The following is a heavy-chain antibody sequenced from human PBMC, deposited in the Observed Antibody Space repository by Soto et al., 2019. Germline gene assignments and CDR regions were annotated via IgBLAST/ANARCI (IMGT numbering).Heavy chain of an antibody. J-gene: IGHJ4*02. D-gene: IGHD6-6*01. CDR3: ARTASEYSSSHYFDY. V-gene: IGHV4-59*01. CDR2: IYYSGST. CDR1: GGSISSYY. Sequence: ETLSLTCTVSGGSISSYYWSWIRQPPGKGLEWIGYIYYSGSTNYNPSLKSRVTISVDTSKNQFSLKLSSVTAADTAVYYCARTASEYSSSHYFDYWGQGTLVTVSS.